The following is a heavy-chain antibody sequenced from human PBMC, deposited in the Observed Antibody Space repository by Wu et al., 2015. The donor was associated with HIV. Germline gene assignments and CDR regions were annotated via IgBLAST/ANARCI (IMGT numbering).Heavy chain of an antibody. V-gene: IGHV1-2*02. CDR2: INPNSGGT. J-gene: IGHJ3*02. D-gene: IGHD3-10*01. CDR1: GYTFTGYY. CDR3: ARDLAYGSGSYRDAFDI. Sequence: QVQLVQSGAEVKKPGASVKVSCKASGYTFTGYYMHWVRQAPGQGLEWMGWINPNSGGTNYAQKFQGRVTMTRDTSISTAYMELSRLRSDDTAVYYCARDLAYGSGSYRDAFDIWGQGTMVTVSS.